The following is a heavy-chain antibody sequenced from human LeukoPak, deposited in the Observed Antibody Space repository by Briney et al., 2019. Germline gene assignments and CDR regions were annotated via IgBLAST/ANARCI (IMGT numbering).Heavy chain of an antibody. CDR1: GSSIRSSYYY. D-gene: IGHD4-17*01. V-gene: IGHV4-39*07. CDR2: IYDSGST. J-gene: IGHJ3*02. Sequence: SETLSLTCTVSGSSIRSSYYYWGWIRQPPGKGLEWIGSIYDSGSTYYNPSLKSRVTISVDTSKKQFSLKLSSVTVADTALYFCARRGANDFGDSAGNFAYDIWGQGTMVTASS. CDR3: ARRGANDFGDSAGNFAYDI.